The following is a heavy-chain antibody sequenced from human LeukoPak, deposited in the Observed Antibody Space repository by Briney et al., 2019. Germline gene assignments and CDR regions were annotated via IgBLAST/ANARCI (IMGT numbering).Heavy chain of an antibody. CDR2: ISYDGSNK. D-gene: IGHD5-18*01. J-gene: IGHJ4*02. CDR1: GFTFSSYA. CDR3: ARGRGIQLWLVPTDY. Sequence: QPGRSLRLSCAASGFTFSSYAMHWVRQAPGKGLEWVAVISYDGSNKYYADSVKGRFTISRDNSKNPLYLQMNSLRAEDTAVYYCARGRGIQLWLVPTDYWGQGTLVTVSS. V-gene: IGHV3-30-3*01.